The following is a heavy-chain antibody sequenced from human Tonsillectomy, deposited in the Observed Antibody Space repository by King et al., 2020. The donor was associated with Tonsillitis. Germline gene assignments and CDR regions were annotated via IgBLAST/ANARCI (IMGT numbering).Heavy chain of an antibody. Sequence: VQLVESGAEVKKPGASVKVACKASGYTFTDYYMHWVRQAPGQGLEWMGWINPDNGGTNYAQTFQGRVTLTRDTSISTVYMELRRLRSDDSAMYFCARWRYSASSESDHWGQGTLVTVSS. CDR1: GYTFTDYY. V-gene: IGHV1-2*02. J-gene: IGHJ4*02. D-gene: IGHD6-6*01. CDR2: INPDNGGT. CDR3: ARWRYSASSESDH.